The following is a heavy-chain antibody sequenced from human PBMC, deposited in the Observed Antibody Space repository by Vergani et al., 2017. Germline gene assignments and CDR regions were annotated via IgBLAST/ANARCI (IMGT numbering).Heavy chain of an antibody. J-gene: IGHJ1*01. V-gene: IGHV4-39*07. CDR3: ARVGSSSWYQYFQH. Sequence: QLQLQESGPGLVKPSETLSLTCTVSGGSIRSSSYYWGWIRQPPGKGLEWIGSIYYSGSTYYNPSLKSRVTISVDTSKNQFSLKLSSVTAADTAVYYCARVGSSSWYQYFQHWGQGTLVTVSS. CDR2: IYYSGST. D-gene: IGHD6-13*01. CDR1: GGSIRSSSYY.